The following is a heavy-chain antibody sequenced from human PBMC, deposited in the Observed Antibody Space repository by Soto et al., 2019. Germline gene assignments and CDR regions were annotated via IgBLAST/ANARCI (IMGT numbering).Heavy chain of an antibody. V-gene: IGHV3-33*01. D-gene: IGHD3-3*01. CDR2: IWYDGSNK. Sequence: GGSLRLSCAASGFTFSSYGMHWVRQAPGKGLEWVAVIWYDGSNKYYADSVKGRFTISRDNSKNTLYLQMNSLRAEDTAVYYCARDPYDFWSGYRYNGDKYRFDPWGQGTLVTVSS. CDR3: ARDPYDFWSGYRYNGDKYRFDP. CDR1: GFTFSSYG. J-gene: IGHJ5*02.